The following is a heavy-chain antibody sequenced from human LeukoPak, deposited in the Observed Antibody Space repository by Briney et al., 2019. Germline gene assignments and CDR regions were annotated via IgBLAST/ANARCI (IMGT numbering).Heavy chain of an antibody. D-gene: IGHD2-2*01. CDR2: IIPILGIA. CDR3: ASATGGRSCSSTSCPYYSYGMDG. J-gene: IGHJ6*02. CDR1: GGTFSSYA. V-gene: IGHV1-69*04. Sequence: SVKVSCKASGGTFSSYAISWVRQAPGQGLEWMGRIIPILGIANYAQKFQGRVTITADKSTSTAYMGLSSLRSEDAAVYYCASATGGRSCSSTSCPYYSYGMDGCGQGTTVTVSS.